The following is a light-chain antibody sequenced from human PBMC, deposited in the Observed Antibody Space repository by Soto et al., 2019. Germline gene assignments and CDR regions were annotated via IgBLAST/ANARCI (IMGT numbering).Light chain of an antibody. CDR3: QQYGSSPWT. CDR2: GAS. Sequence: EIFLTHSPDTLSLSPWERATLSCRASQSVSSSYLAWYQQKPGQAPRLLIYGASSRATGIPDRFSGSGSGTDFTLTISRLEPEDFAVYYCQQYGSSPWTFGQGTKVDIK. J-gene: IGKJ1*01. V-gene: IGKV3-20*01. CDR1: QSVSSSY.